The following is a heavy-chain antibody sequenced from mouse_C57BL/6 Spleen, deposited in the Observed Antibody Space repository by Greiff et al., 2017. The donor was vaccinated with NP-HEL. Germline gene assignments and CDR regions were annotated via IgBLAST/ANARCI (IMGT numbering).Heavy chain of an antibody. Sequence: QVQLKQSGAELARPGASVKLSCKASGYTFTSYGISWVKQRTGQGLEWIGEIYPRSGNTYYNEKFKGKATLTADKSSSTAYMELRSLTSEDSAVYFCARWDDGYYEAMDYWGQGTSVTVSS. CDR2: IYPRSGNT. CDR3: ARWDDGYYEAMDY. CDR1: GYTFTSYG. D-gene: IGHD2-3*01. V-gene: IGHV1-81*01. J-gene: IGHJ4*01.